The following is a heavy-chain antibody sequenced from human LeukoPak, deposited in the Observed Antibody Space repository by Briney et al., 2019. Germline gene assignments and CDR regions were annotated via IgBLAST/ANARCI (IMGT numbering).Heavy chain of an antibody. J-gene: IGHJ3*02. D-gene: IGHD6-13*01. CDR2: ISDSGSTT. CDR3: ARIGYSNWGDALDI. CDR1: GFTFSSYE. V-gene: IGHV3-48*03. Sequence: GGSLRLSCAASGFTFSSYEMNWVRQAPGKGLEWISYISDSGSTTYYADSVKGRFSISRDNAKNSLYLQMNSLRAEDTAVYYCARIGYSNWGDALDIWGQGTMVTVSS.